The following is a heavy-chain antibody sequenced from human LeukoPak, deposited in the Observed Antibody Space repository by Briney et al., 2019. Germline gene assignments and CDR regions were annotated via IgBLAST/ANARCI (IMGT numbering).Heavy chain of an antibody. D-gene: IGHD6-25*01. CDR3: AREGGFYRPLDY. CDR1: GGSVSSTNW. J-gene: IGHJ4*02. V-gene: IGHV4-4*02. Sequence: SETLSLTCGVSGGSVSSTNWRTWIRQPPGKGLEWIGEVHLDGRTNFNPSLKSRLTMSVDLSENHVSLKLTSVTAADTAVYYCAREGGFYRPLDYSGQGTLVTVSS. CDR2: VHLDGRT.